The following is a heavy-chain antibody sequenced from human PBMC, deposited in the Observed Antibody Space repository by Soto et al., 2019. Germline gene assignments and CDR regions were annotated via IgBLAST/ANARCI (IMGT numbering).Heavy chain of an antibody. J-gene: IGHJ1*01. V-gene: IGHV1-3*01. CDR3: VRDPDEESAIPPN. CDR1: GYTFTSYA. CDR2: INAGNGNT. Sequence: ASVKVSCKASGYTFTSYAMHWVRQAPGQRLEWMGWINAGNGNTKYSQKFQGRVTITRDNAKNSLFLQMNSLRDEDTAVYYCVRDPDEESAIPPNWGHGTLVTVSS. D-gene: IGHD2-2*01.